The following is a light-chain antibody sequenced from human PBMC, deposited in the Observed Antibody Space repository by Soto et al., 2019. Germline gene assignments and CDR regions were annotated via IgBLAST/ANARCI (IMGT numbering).Light chain of an antibody. Sequence: QSALTQPASVSGSPGQAITISCTGTSSDVGGYKYVSWYQQYPGKAPKLMVYDVSNRPSGVSNRFSGSKSGNTASLTISGLQAEDEADYYCSSYTSSSTHYVFGTGTKVTVL. V-gene: IGLV2-14*03. CDR3: SSYTSSSTHYV. J-gene: IGLJ1*01. CDR1: SSDVGGYKY. CDR2: DVS.